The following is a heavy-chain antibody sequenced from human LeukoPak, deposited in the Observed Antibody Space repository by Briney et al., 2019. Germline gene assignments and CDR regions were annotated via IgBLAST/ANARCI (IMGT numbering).Heavy chain of an antibody. V-gene: IGHV3-74*01. D-gene: IGHD2-15*01. CDR1: GFTFSEKW. CDR2: IKTDGVT. Sequence: GGSLRLSCVASGFTFSEKWIHWVRQAPGKGLEWVSCIKTDGVTSYADSVKGRFTSSRDNAKNTVYLQMNSLRAEDTAVYYCAKGDVEYCSGGSCYFDYWGQGTLVTVSS. CDR3: AKGDVEYCSGGSCYFDY. J-gene: IGHJ4*02.